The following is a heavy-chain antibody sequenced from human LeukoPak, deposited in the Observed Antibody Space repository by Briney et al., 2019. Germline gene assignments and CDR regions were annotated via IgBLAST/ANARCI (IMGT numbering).Heavy chain of an antibody. Sequence: GGSLRLSCAASGFTFSSYSMNWVRQAPGKGLEWVSSISSSSSYIYYADSVKGRFTISRDNAKNSLYLQMNSLRAEDTAVYYCARDPRERGPNPDYWGQGTLVTVSS. J-gene: IGHJ4*02. CDR1: GFTFSSYS. D-gene: IGHD5-12*01. CDR2: ISSSSSYI. CDR3: ARDPRERGPNPDY. V-gene: IGHV3-21*01.